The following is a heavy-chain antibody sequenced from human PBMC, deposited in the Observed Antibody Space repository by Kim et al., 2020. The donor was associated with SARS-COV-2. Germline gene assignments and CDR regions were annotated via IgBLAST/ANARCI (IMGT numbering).Heavy chain of an antibody. CDR3: AKSKITMFQGVLYGIDV. J-gene: IGHJ6*01. CDR2: ISWNSGTI. D-gene: IGHD3-10*01. Sequence: GGSLRLSCAASGFTFDDYAMHWVRQAPGKGLEWVSGISWNSGTIGYVDSVKGRFTISRDNAKNSLYLQMNSLRTEDTALYYCAKSKITMFQGVLYGIDV. CDR1: GFTFDDYA. V-gene: IGHV3-9*01.